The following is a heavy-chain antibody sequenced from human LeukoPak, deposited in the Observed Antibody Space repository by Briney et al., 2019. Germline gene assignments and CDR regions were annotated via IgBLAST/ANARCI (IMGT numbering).Heavy chain of an antibody. CDR2: INHSGST. Sequence: SETLSLTCAVYGGSFSGYYWSWIRQPPGKGPEWIGEINHSGSTNYNPSLKSRVTISVDTSKNQFSLKLSSVTATDTAVYYCARGLMGPGYDSSGYSFDYWGQGTLVTVSS. CDR3: ARGLMGPGYDSSGYSFDY. V-gene: IGHV4-34*01. CDR1: GGSFSGYY. J-gene: IGHJ4*02. D-gene: IGHD3-22*01.